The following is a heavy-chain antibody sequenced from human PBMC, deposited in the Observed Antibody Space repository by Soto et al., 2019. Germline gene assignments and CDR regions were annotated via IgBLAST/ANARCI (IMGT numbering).Heavy chain of an antibody. J-gene: IGHJ4*02. D-gene: IGHD6-6*01. CDR2: ISAYNGNK. V-gene: IGHV1-18*04. CDR3: AGEGGGMAARPLEY. Sequence: QVQLVQSGGEVKKPGASVEVSCRTSGYMFTTYGMSWVRQAPGQGLEWMAWISAYNGNKKYAQKFQGRVTMTTDTSTSTVSMELRNLASCETGPYFCAGEGGGMAARPLEYWGQGTLVTVSS. CDR1: GYMFTTYG.